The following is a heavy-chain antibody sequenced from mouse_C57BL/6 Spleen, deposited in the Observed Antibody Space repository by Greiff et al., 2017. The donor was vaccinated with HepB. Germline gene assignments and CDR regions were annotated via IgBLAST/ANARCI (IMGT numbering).Heavy chain of an antibody. V-gene: IGHV1-18*01. D-gene: IGHD1-1*01. CDR1: GYTFTDYN. J-gene: IGHJ2*01. Sequence: EVQLQQSGPELVKPGASVKIPCKASGYTFTDYNMDWVKQSHGKSLEWIGDINPNNGGTIYNQKFKGKATLTVDKSSSTAYMELRSLTSEETAVYYCARTHYYGSSFLDYWGQGTTLTVSS. CDR2: INPNNGGT. CDR3: ARTHYYGSSFLDY.